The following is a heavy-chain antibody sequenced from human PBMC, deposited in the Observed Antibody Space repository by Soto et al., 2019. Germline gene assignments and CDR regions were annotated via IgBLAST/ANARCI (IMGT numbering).Heavy chain of an antibody. D-gene: IGHD4-17*01. Sequence: QVQLVQSGAEVKKPGSSVKVSCKASGGTFSSYAISWVRQAPGQGLEWMGGIIPIFGTANYAQKFLGRVTITADKSTSTAYMELSSLRSEDTDVYYCAREKEGDYRDYFDSYYYGMDCWGQGTTVTVSS. CDR3: AREKEGDYRDYFDSYYYGMDC. J-gene: IGHJ6*02. V-gene: IGHV1-69*06. CDR2: IIPIFGTA. CDR1: GGTFSSYA.